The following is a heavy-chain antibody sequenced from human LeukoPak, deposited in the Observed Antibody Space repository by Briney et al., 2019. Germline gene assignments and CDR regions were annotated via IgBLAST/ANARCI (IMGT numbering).Heavy chain of an antibody. D-gene: IGHD3-10*01. V-gene: IGHV4-4*03. CDR3: AVTMVRGVIITGPFDY. CDR1: GGSISSSNW. J-gene: IGHJ4*02. CDR2: IYHSGST. Sequence: PGTLSLTCAVSGGSISSSNWWSWVRQPPGKGLEWIGEIYHSGSTNYNPSLKSRVTISVDKSKNQFSLKLSSVTAADTAVYYCAVTMVRGVIITGPFDYWGQGTLVTVSS.